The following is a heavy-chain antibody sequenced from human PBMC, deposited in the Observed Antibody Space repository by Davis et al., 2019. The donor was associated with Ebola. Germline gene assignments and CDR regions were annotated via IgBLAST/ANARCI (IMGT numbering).Heavy chain of an antibody. CDR3: ARASTWEILDY. Sequence: SVKVSCKASGGTFSSYAISWVRQAPGQGLEWMGRIIPILGIANYAQKFQGRVTITADKSTSTAYMELSSLRADDTAVYYCARASTWEILDYWGQGTLVTVSS. V-gene: IGHV1-69*04. D-gene: IGHD1-26*01. CDR2: IIPILGIA. J-gene: IGHJ4*02. CDR1: GGTFSSYA.